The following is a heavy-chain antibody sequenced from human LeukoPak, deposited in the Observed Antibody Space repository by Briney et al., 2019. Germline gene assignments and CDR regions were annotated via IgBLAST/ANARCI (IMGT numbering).Heavy chain of an antibody. J-gene: IGHJ4*02. CDR2: ISSSGSTI. V-gene: IGHV3-11*01. Sequence: GGSLRLSCAASGFTFSDYYMSWIRQAPGKGLEWVSCISSSGSTIYYADSVKGRFTISRDNAKNSLYLQMNSLRAEDTAVYYCAREASIAARPFDYWGQGTLVTVSS. D-gene: IGHD6-6*01. CDR1: GFTFSDYY. CDR3: AREASIAARPFDY.